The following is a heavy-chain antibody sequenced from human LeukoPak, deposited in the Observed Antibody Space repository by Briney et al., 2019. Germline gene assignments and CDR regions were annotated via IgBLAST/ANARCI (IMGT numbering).Heavy chain of an antibody. D-gene: IGHD3-10*01. Sequence: ASVKVSCKASGYTFTSYDINWVRQATGQGLEWMGWMNPNSGNTGYAQKFQGRVTMTTDTSASTAYMELRSLRSDDTAVYYCARVAPPSMVRGVIIDYWGQGTLVTVSS. CDR2: MNPNSGNT. CDR3: ARVAPPSMVRGVIIDY. V-gene: IGHV1-8*01. J-gene: IGHJ4*02. CDR1: GYTFTSYD.